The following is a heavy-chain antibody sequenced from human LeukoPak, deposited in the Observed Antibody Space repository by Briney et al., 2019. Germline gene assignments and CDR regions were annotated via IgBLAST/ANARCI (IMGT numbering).Heavy chain of an antibody. D-gene: IGHD3-9*01. CDR1: GFTFSSYW. CDR2: IKQDGSEK. J-gene: IGHJ3*02. Sequence: GGSLRLSCAASGFTFSSYWMSWVRQAPGKGLEWVANIKQDGSEKYYVDSVKGRFTISRDNAKNSLYLQMNSLRAEDTAVYYCARDQGDYDILTGYPSAFDIWGRGTMVTVSS. CDR3: ARDQGDYDILTGYPSAFDI. V-gene: IGHV3-7*01.